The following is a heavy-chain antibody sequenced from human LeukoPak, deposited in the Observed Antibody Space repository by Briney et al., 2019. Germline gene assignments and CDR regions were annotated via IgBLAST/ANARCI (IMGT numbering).Heavy chain of an antibody. CDR1: GFSFSSYW. CDR2: IYSGDTT. J-gene: IGHJ4*02. Sequence: PGGSLRLSCVGSGFSFSSYWMTWVRQAPGKGLEWVSVIYSGDTTFYADSVRGKFTISRDNSKNTLYLQMNSLRAEDTAVYYCASILRSSSGYYFDYWGQGTLVTVSS. D-gene: IGHD3-10*01. CDR3: ASILRSSSGYYFDY. V-gene: IGHV3-66*01.